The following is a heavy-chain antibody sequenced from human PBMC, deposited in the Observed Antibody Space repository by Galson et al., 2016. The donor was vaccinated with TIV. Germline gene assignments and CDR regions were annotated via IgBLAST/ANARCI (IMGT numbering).Heavy chain of an antibody. CDR3: ARPPYCGGDCYKYDN. D-gene: IGHD2-21*01. J-gene: IGHJ4*02. CDR1: EYSFSIYA. V-gene: IGHV1-3*01. Sequence: SVKVSCKASEYSFSIYAMHWVRQAPGQRLEWMGWINGGNGNTKYSKQFQGRLTITRDTSASTAYMELNSLRPEDTAVYYCARPPYCGGDCYKYDNWGQGTLVTVSS. CDR2: INGGNGNT.